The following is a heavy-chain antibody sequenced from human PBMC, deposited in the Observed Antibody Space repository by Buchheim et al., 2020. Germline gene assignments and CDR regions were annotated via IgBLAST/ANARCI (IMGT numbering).Heavy chain of an antibody. Sequence: EVQRGESGGGLVQSGGSLRLPCTASGFTFSPYWISWVRKAPGRGLEGVANIKQKGGEKYYGDSVKARFTIPRDDAKNSLYLQMNSLRVEDSAVYYCARVRGIYIHFDNWGQGTL. CDR1: GFTFSPYW. J-gene: IGHJ4*02. CDR2: IKQKGGEK. D-gene: IGHD3-16*01. V-gene: IGHV3-7*01. CDR3: ARVRGIYIHFDN.